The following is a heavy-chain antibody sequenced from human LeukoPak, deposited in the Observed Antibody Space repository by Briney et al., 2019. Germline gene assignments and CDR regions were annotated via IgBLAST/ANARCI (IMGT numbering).Heavy chain of an antibody. V-gene: IGHV4-31*03. CDR2: IYYSGST. J-gene: IGHJ4*02. CDR3: ALSEQLVWYYFDY. CDR1: GGSISSGGYY. D-gene: IGHD6-13*01. Sequence: SSETLSLTCTVSGGSISSGGYYWSWIRQHPGKGLEWIGYIYYSGSTYYNPSLKSRVTISVDTSKNQFSLKLSSVTAADTAVYYCALSEQLVWYYFDYWGQGTLVTVSS.